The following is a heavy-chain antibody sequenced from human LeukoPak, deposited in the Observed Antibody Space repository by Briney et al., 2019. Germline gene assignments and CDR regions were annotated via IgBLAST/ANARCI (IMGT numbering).Heavy chain of an antibody. D-gene: IGHD1-26*01. Sequence: GGSLGLSRSASGFTFSNYAMHWVRQAPGKGLEYVSAISSNGGSTYYEDSMLGRFTISRDNSKNTLYLQMSSLRAEDTAVYYGVKDLMRGSYVSVDWGQGTLVTVSS. CDR2: ISSNGGST. V-gene: IGHV3-64D*06. J-gene: IGHJ4*02. CDR1: GFTFSNYA. CDR3: VKDLMRGSYVSVD.